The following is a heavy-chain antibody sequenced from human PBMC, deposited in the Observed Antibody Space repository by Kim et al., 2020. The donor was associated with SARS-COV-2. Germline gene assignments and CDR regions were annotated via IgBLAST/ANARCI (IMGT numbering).Heavy chain of an antibody. Sequence: ADSWRGRFTISRDKSMNTLYLQMNSLRAEDTAVYYCAKDEQWLVINWHFDLWGRGTLVTVSS. V-gene: IGHV3-30*02. J-gene: IGHJ2*01. CDR3: AKDEQWLVINWHFDL. D-gene: IGHD6-19*01.